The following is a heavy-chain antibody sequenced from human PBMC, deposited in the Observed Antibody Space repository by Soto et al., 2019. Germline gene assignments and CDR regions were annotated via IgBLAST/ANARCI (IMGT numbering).Heavy chain of an antibody. J-gene: IGHJ4*02. CDR2: INPNSGGT. CDR3: ARIEEEVVAATF. CDR1: GYTFTGYY. V-gene: IGHV1-2*02. Sequence: ASVKVSCKASGYTFTGYYMHWVRQAPGQGLEWMGWINPNSGGTNYAQKFQGRVTMTRDTSISTAYMELSRLRSDDTAVYYCARIEEEVVAATFWGQGTLVTVSS. D-gene: IGHD2-15*01.